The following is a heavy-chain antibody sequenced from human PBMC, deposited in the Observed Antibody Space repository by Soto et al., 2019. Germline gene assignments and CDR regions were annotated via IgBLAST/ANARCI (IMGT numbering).Heavy chain of an antibody. CDR2: ISYDGINK. D-gene: IGHD1-1*01. J-gene: IGHJ4*02. CDR1: GFTFSSYG. CDR3: AKSMYNWNDGFFDY. V-gene: IGHV3-30*18. Sequence: QVQLVESGGGVVQPGRSLRLSCAASGFTFSSYGMHWVRQAPGKGLEWVAIISYDGINKYYANSVKGRFTISRDNSKNTLYLQLNSLRAEDTAVYYCAKSMYNWNDGFFDYWRQGTLVTVSS.